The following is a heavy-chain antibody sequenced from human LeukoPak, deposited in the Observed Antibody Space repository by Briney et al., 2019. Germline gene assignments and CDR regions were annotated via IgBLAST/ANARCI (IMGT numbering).Heavy chain of an antibody. D-gene: IGHD3-10*01. CDR1: GGSISSGSYY. J-gene: IGHJ4*02. CDR2: IYTSGST. V-gene: IGHV4-61*02. Sequence: SQTLSLTCTASGGSISSGSYYWSWIRQPAGKGLEWIGRIYTSGSTNYNPSLNSRVTISVDTSKTQFSLELSSVTAADTAVYYCARNGGFGHYDYWGQGTLVTVSS. CDR3: ARNGGFGHYDY.